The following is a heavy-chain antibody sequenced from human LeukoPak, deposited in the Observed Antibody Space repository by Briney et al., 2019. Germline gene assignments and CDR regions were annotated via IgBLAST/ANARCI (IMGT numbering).Heavy chain of an antibody. CDR3: AKGGGYEAQYYYYYLDV. V-gene: IGHV3-7*01. CDR1: GFTFSSYW. J-gene: IGHJ6*03. D-gene: IGHD5-12*01. Sequence: PGGSLRLSCAASGFTFSSYWMNWVRQAPGKRLEWVANIKQDGSEKYYVDSVKGRFTISRDNANNSLYLQMNSLRAEDTAVYYCAKGGGYEAQYYYYYLDVWGKGTTVTISS. CDR2: IKQDGSEK.